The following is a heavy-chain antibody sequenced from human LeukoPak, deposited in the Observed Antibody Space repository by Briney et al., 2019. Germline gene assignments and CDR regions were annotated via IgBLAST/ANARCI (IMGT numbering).Heavy chain of an antibody. CDR2: INHSGST. Sequence: SETLSLTCAVYGGSFSGYYWSWIRQPPGKGLEWIGEINHSGSTNYNPSLKSRVTISVDTSKNQFSLKLRSVTAADTDVYYCARVGSVGARKVDYWGQGTLVTVSS. CDR1: GGSFSGYY. V-gene: IGHV4-34*01. D-gene: IGHD1-26*01. CDR3: ARVGSVGARKVDY. J-gene: IGHJ4*02.